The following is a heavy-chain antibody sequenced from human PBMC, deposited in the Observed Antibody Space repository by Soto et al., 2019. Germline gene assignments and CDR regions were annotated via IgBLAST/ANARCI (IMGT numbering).Heavy chain of an antibody. Sequence: SVKVSCKASGGTFSSYAISWVRQAPGQGLEWMGGIIPIFGTANYAQKFQGRVTITADKSTSTAYMELSSLRSEDTAVYYCARTSKYYDILTGYYVGNYFDYWGQRTLVTVSS. D-gene: IGHD3-9*01. V-gene: IGHV1-69*06. CDR3: ARTSKYYDILTGYYVGNYFDY. J-gene: IGHJ4*02. CDR1: GGTFSSYA. CDR2: IIPIFGTA.